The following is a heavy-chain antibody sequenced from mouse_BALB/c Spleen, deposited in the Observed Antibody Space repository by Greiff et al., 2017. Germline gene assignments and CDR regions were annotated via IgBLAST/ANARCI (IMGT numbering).Heavy chain of an antibody. CDR2: IWAGGST. D-gene: IGHD2-3*01. J-gene: IGHJ4*01. V-gene: IGHV2-9*02. CDR1: GFSLTSYG. Sequence: VQVVESGPGLVAPSQSLSITCTVSGFSLTSYGVHWVRQPPGKGLEWLGVIWAGGSTNYNSALMSRLSISKDNSKSQVFLKMNSLQTDDTAMYYCANYDGYYLYAMDYWGQGTSVTVSS. CDR3: ANYDGYYLYAMDY.